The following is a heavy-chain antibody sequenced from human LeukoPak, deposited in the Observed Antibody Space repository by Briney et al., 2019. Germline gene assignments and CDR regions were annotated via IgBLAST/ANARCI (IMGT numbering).Heavy chain of an antibody. CDR3: ASTPDYGDYVLGY. D-gene: IGHD4-17*01. Sequence: PSQTLSLTCTVSGGSISSGGYYWRWIRQHPGKGLEWIGYIYYSGSTYYNPSLKSRVIISVDTSKNQFSLKLSSVTAADTAVYYCASTPDYGDYVLGYWGQGTLVTVSS. CDR2: IYYSGST. V-gene: IGHV4-31*03. J-gene: IGHJ4*02. CDR1: GGSISSGGYY.